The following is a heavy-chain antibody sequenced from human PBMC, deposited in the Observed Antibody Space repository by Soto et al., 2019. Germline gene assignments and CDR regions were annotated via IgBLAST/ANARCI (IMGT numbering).Heavy chain of an antibody. D-gene: IGHD5-12*01. Sequence: QVQLVQSGAEVRKPGASVTVSCRSSGDSFNDYYIHWVRQAPGQGFEWMGWINPNGGVTKYAQKFQGWVSMTRDKSITTVYMQLSRLRSDDTAVYYCARESGGATATLDYYYFYMDVWGTGTTVTVSS. CDR3: ARESGGATATLDYYYFYMDV. V-gene: IGHV1-2*04. CDR2: INPNGGVT. J-gene: IGHJ6*03. CDR1: GDSFNDYY.